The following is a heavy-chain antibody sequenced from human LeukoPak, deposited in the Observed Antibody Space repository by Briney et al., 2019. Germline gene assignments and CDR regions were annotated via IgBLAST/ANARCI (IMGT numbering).Heavy chain of an antibody. V-gene: IGHV3-23*01. CDR3: AKDNSAAYYYDSSGYRWFDP. D-gene: IGHD3-22*01. CDR1: GFTFSSYA. Sequence: PGGSLRLSCAASGFTFSSYAMSWVRQAPGKGLEWVSAISGSGGSTYYADSVKGRFTISRDNSKNTLYLQMNSLRAEDTAVYYCAKDNSAAYYYDSSGYRWFDPWGQGTLVTVSS. J-gene: IGHJ5*02. CDR2: ISGSGGST.